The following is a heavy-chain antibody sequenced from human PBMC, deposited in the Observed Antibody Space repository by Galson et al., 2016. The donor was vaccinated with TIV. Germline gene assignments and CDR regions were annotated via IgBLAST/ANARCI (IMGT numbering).Heavy chain of an antibody. V-gene: IGHV4-31*03. CDR3: ARWADSGSYYQYFHH. Sequence: TLSLTCTVTGGSINSGGFYWTWIRQHPGKGLEWIGYIYNSGSTSYKPSLKSRVTISVDTSTNQFSLILSSVTDADTAVYYRARWADSGSYYQYFHHWGQGTLVTVSS. CDR1: GGSINSGGFY. CDR2: IYNSGST. D-gene: IGHD1-26*01. J-gene: IGHJ1*01.